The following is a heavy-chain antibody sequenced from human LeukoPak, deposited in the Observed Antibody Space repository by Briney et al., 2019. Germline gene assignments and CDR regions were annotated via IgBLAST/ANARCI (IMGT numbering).Heavy chain of an antibody. J-gene: IGHJ6*04. Sequence: GGSLRLSCAASGFTFSSYGMHWVRQAPGQGLEWVSYISSSGSTTYYADSVKGRFTISRDNAKNSLYLQMNSLRAEDTAVYYCAELGITMIGGVWGKGTTVTISS. CDR1: GFTFSSYG. CDR3: AELGITMIGGV. CDR2: ISSSGSTT. D-gene: IGHD3-10*02. V-gene: IGHV3-48*04.